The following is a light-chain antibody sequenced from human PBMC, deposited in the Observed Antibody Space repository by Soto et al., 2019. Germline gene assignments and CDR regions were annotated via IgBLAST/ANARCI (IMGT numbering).Light chain of an antibody. CDR2: DVS. J-gene: IGLJ1*01. Sequence: QSALTQPRSVSGSPGQSVTISCTGTSSDVGGYNYVSWYQQHPGKAPKVMIYDVSKRPSGVPDRCSGSKSGNTASLTISGLQAEDEADYHCCSYAGSYTYVFGTGTRSPS. CDR1: SSDVGGYNY. V-gene: IGLV2-11*01. CDR3: CSYAGSYTYV.